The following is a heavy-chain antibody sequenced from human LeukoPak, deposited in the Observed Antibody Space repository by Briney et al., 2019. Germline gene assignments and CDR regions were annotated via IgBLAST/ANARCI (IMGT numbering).Heavy chain of an antibody. J-gene: IGHJ3*02. CDR3: ARDLRYCSSASCSENGAFDI. CDR1: GFTFSSYS. D-gene: IGHD2-2*01. V-gene: IGHV3-21*01. Sequence: PGGSLRLPCVASGFTFSSYSMNWVRQAPGEGLEWVSSISSSGSFIYYADSVKGRFTISRDNARNSLFLQMNSLRAEDTAVYYCARDLRYCSSASCSENGAFDIWGQGTMVTVSS. CDR2: ISSSGSFI.